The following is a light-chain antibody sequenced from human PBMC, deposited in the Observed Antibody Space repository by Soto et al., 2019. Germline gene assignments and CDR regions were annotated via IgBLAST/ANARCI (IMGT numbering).Light chain of an antibody. V-gene: IGKV3-11*01. CDR1: QSVSSN. J-gene: IGKJ5*01. CDR3: QQRSKWKIT. Sequence: EILMTQSPATLSVSPGERATLSCRASQSVSSNLAWYQQKPGQAPRLLIYDASNSATGIPARFSGSGSGTDFTLTISSLEPEDFAVYYCQQRSKWKITFGQGTRLGIK. CDR2: DAS.